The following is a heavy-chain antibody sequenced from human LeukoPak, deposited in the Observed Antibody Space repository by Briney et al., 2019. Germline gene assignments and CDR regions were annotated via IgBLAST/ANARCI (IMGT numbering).Heavy chain of an antibody. CDR3: ARDLTAYFDY. J-gene: IGHJ4*02. CDR1: GFTFSSYG. Sequence: PGRSLRLSCAASGFTFSSYGMHWVRQAPGKGLEWVSVIYSGGSTYYADSVKGRFTISRDNSKKTLYLQMNSLRAEDTAVYYCARDLTAYFDYWGQGTLVTVSS. CDR2: IYSGGST. D-gene: IGHD3-16*01. V-gene: IGHV3-66*01.